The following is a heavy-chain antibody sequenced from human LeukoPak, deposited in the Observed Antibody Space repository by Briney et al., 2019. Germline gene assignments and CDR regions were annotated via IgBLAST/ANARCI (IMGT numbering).Heavy chain of an antibody. V-gene: IGHV4-38-2*01. D-gene: IGHD6-6*01. CDR3: ARSEGGSSDY. CDR1: GYSISSGYY. CDR2: IYYSGST. Sequence: TETLSLTCAVSGYSISSGYYWGWIRQPPGKGLEWIGSIYYSGSTYYNPSLKSRVTISVDTSKNQFSLKLSSVTAADTAVYYCARSEGGSSDYWGQGTLVTVSS. J-gene: IGHJ4*02.